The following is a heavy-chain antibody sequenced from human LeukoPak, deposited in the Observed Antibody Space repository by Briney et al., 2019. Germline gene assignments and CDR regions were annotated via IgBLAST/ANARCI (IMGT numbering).Heavy chain of an antibody. D-gene: IGHD2-21*02. CDR3: ARDWGVHCRSGHCYCGSCDS. J-gene: IGHJ4*02. Sequence: GGTLRLSCVAYGCAFSGYYMHWVRQTPGKGLEWVADVWPDGSDKRYADSVKGRFTISRDNAKNTLYLQMNSLGVEDTAIYFCARDWGVHCRSGHCYCGSCDSWGQGTLVTVSA. V-gene: IGHV3-33*01. CDR1: GCAFSGYY. CDR2: VWPDGSDK.